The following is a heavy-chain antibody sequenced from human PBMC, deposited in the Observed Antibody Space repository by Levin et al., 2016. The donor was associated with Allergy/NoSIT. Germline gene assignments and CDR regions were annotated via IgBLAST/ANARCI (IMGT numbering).Heavy chain of an antibody. Sequence: GESLKISCGASGFTFSGHWMRWVRQAPGKGLEWIAEIKNDGSARSYVDSVKGRFTISRDNAKNSLFLQMNSLRAEDTAVYYCARDHEWAFDIWGQGTMVTVSS. D-gene: IGHD3-3*01. CDR3: ARDHEWAFDI. CDR1: GFTFSGHW. V-gene: IGHV3-7*03. J-gene: IGHJ3*02. CDR2: IKNDGSAR.